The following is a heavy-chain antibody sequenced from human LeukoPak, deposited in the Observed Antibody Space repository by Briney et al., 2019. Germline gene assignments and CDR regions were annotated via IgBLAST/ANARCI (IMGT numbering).Heavy chain of an antibody. CDR1: GDSINSSSYY. Sequence: SETPSLTCTVSGDSINSSSYYWGWIRQPPGKGLEWIGSIYYSGNTYYTPSLKSRVTISLDTSKNQFSLRLSSVTAADTAVYYCARHNGYSFGRQDYWGQGTLVTVSS. J-gene: IGHJ4*02. CDR3: ARHNGYSFGRQDY. V-gene: IGHV4-39*01. D-gene: IGHD5-18*01. CDR2: IYYSGNT.